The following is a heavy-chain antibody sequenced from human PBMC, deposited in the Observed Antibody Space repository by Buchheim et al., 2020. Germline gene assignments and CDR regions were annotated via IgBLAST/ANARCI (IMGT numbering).Heavy chain of an antibody. V-gene: IGHV4-39*01. J-gene: IGHJ4*02. CDR2: IYYSGST. CDR3: ARRERIAAAGHDY. CDR1: GGSISSSSYY. Sequence: QLQLQESGPGLVKPSETLSLTCTVSGGSISSSSYYWGWIRQPPGKGLEWIGSIYYSGSTYYNPSLKRRVTISVDTSQNQFSLKLSSVTAADTAVYYCARRERIAAAGHDYWGQGTL. D-gene: IGHD6-13*01.